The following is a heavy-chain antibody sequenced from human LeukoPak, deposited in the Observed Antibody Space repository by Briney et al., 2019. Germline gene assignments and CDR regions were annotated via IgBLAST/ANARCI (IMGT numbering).Heavy chain of an antibody. Sequence: MPSETLSLTCAISGYSISAGYFWGWIRQSPVKGLEWIGSVHHTGSDYYNPSLKSRVTIAIDTSKNHFSLNLTSVTAADTAVFFCARVIVTATHVPDALDLWGQGILVTVSS. CDR2: VHHTGSD. CDR3: ARVIVTATHVPDALDL. J-gene: IGHJ3*01. V-gene: IGHV4-38-2*01. D-gene: IGHD1-26*01. CDR1: GYSISAGYF.